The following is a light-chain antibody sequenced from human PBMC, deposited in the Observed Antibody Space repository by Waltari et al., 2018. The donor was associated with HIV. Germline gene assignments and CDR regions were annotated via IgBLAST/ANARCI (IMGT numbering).Light chain of an antibody. J-gene: IGLJ1*01. CDR1: STGVRCYNY. CDR2: DVN. CDR3: CSFAGTYTYV. Sequence: QSALTQPRSVSGSPGQSVTISCTGPSTGVRCYNYVSWYQHHPGNAPKLMIFDVNKRPSGVPDRFSGSKSGNTASLTISGLQAEDEADYYCCSFAGTYTYVFGTGTKVIVL. V-gene: IGLV2-11*01.